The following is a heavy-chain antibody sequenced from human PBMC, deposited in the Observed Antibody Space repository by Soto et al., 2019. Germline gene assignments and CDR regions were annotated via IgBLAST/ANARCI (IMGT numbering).Heavy chain of an antibody. D-gene: IGHD6-13*01. CDR2: ISGGGGVT. Sequence: EVQLLESGGGLVQPGGSLRLSCAASGFTFSNNAMTWVRQAPGRGLEFVSVISGGGGVTYYADSVKGRFTISRDNFKNTLFLQMNSLRVEDTAIYYCAKDSTESTSWYDFHYWGQGTLVTVS. V-gene: IGHV3-23*01. J-gene: IGHJ4*02. CDR1: GFTFSNNA. CDR3: AKDSTESTSWYDFHY.